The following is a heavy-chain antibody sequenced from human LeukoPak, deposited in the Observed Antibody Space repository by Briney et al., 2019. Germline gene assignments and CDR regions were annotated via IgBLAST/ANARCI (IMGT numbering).Heavy chain of an antibody. CDR1: GDSVSSSFAA. V-gene: IGHV6-1*01. J-gene: IGHJ3*02. CDR3: SRGRSLGYCSSTSCYVSDAFDI. Sequence: SQTLSLTCAISGDSVSSSFAAWTWIRQSPSRGLEWLGRTYYRSKLFNDYAESLESRITINPDTSKNQFSLHLNSVTPEDTAVYFCSRGRSLGYCSSTSCYVSDAFDIWGQGTMVTVSS. D-gene: IGHD2-2*01. CDR2: TYYRSKLFN.